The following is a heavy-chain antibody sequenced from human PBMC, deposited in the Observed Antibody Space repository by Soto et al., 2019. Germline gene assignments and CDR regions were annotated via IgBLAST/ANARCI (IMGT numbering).Heavy chain of an antibody. CDR3: AKDSAPLLPHYYYYYMDV. D-gene: IGHD3-10*01. J-gene: IGHJ6*03. Sequence: GGSLRLSCAASGFTFRGYGMHWVRQAPGKGLEWVSLISFDGNNTDYADSVKGRFTISRDNSKNTLYLQMDSLRADDTAVYYCAKDSAPLLPHYYYYYMDVWGTGTTVTVSS. CDR1: GFTFRGYG. V-gene: IGHV3-30*18. CDR2: ISFDGNNT.